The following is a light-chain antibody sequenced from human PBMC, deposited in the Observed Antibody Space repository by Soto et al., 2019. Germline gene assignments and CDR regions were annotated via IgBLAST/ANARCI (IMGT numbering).Light chain of an antibody. V-gene: IGKV3-15*01. CDR2: GAS. J-gene: IGKJ5*01. CDR1: QSVSSN. CDR3: PQYNNWPIT. Sequence: EIVITQTPATLSVSPGERATLSCRASQSVSSNLAWYQQKPGQAPRLLIYGASTRATGIPARFSGSGSGTEFTLTISSLQSEDFAVYYCPQYNNWPITFGQGTRLEIK.